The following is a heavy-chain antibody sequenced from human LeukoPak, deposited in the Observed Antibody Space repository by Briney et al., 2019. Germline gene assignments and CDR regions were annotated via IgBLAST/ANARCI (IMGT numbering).Heavy chain of an antibody. V-gene: IGHV3-33*06. CDR1: GFTFSSYG. D-gene: IGHD4-17*01. CDR2: IWYDGSNK. Sequence: PGGSLRLSCAASGFTFSSYGMHWVRQAPGKGLEWVAVIWYDGSNKYYADSVKGRFTISRDNSKNTLYLQMNSLRAEDTAVYYCAKAGYDYGDYGPLNFDYWGQGTLVTVSS. J-gene: IGHJ4*02. CDR3: AKAGYDYGDYGPLNFDY.